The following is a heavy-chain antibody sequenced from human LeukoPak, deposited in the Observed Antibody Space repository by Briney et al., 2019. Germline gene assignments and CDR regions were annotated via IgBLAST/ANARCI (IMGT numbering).Heavy chain of an antibody. V-gene: IGHV1-18*01. CDR3: ARVGSPDSENSGWKLFFDY. CDR2: ISAYNGDT. CDR1: GYRXSNYG. J-gene: IGHJ4*02. D-gene: IGHD6-19*01. Sequence: ASVKVSCKASGYRXSNYGTTWVRQAPGQGLECMGWISAYNGDTNYAQNFQGRLTMTTDTSTNTAYMELRSLRSDDTAVYYCARVGSPDSENSGWKLFFDYWGQGTLVTVSS.